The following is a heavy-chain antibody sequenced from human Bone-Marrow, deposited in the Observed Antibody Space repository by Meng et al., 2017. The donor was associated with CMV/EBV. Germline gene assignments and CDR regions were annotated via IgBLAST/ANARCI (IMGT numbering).Heavy chain of an antibody. D-gene: IGHD2-2*03. J-gene: IGHJ6*02. CDR3: ARDFLGYCSSTSCLSGYYYYYGMDV. CDR2: IKQDGSEK. Sequence: GESLKISCAASGFTFSRYWMSWVRQAPGKGLEWVANIKQDGSEKYYVDSVKGRFTISRDNAKNSLYLQMNSLRAEDTAVYYCARDFLGYCSSTSCLSGYYYYYGMDVWGQGTTVTVSS. CDR1: GFTFSRYW. V-gene: IGHV3-7*01.